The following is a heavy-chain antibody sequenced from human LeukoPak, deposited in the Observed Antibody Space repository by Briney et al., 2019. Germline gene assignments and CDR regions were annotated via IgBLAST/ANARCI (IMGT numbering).Heavy chain of an antibody. CDR1: GGSFSGYY. V-gene: IGHV4-34*01. Sequence: SETLSLTCAVYGGSFSGYYWSWIRQPPGKGLEWIGEINHSGSTNYNPSLKSRVTISVDTSKNQFSLKLSSVTAADTAVYYCASTTGAFDIWGQGTMVTVSS. CDR3: ASTTGAFDI. J-gene: IGHJ3*02. D-gene: IGHD2-8*02. CDR2: INHSGST.